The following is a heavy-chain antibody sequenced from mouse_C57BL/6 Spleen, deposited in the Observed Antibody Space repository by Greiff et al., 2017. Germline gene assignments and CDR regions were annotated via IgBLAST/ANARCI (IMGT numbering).Heavy chain of an antibody. CDR3: ARLPYYYGSSLYYFDY. D-gene: IGHD1-1*01. CDR1: GFTFSSYG. CDR2: ISSGGSYT. Sequence: EVKLMESGGDLVKPGGSLKLSCAASGFTFSSYGMSWVRQTPDKRLEWVATISSGGSYTYYPDSVKGRFTISRDNAKNTLYLQMSSLKSEDTAMYYCARLPYYYGSSLYYFDYWGQGTTLTVSS. V-gene: IGHV5-6*01. J-gene: IGHJ2*01.